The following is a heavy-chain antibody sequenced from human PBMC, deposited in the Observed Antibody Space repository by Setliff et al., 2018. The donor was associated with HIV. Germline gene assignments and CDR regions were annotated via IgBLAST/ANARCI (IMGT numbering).Heavy chain of an antibody. Sequence: GASVKVSCKASGYTFTDNYLHWVRQAPGQGLEWMGGIIPIFGTPNYAQKFQGRVTITTDESTNTVYMELYSLTSEDTAIYYCASSAGAVPTTAPYGDYYYFYMDVWGKGTTVTVSS. CDR1: GYTFTDNY. V-gene: IGHV1-69*05. CDR2: IIPIFGTP. CDR3: ASSAGAVPTTAPYGDYYYFYMDV. J-gene: IGHJ6*03. D-gene: IGHD1-1*01.